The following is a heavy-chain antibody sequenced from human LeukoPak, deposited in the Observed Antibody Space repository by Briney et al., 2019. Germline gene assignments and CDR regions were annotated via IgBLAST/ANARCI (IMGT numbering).Heavy chain of an antibody. D-gene: IGHD4-17*01. J-gene: IGHJ4*02. Sequence: PGGSLRLSCAASGFTFSSYEMNWVRQAPGKGLEWVSYISSSGSTIYYADSVKGRFTISRDNAKNSLYLQMNSLRAEDTAVYYCARVDSGELSLSETFDYWGQGTLATVSS. V-gene: IGHV3-48*03. CDR1: GFTFSSYE. CDR3: ARVDSGELSLSETFDY. CDR2: ISSSGSTI.